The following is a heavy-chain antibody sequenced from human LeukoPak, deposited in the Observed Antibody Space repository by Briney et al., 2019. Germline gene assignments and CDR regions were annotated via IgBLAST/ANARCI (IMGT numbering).Heavy chain of an antibody. CDR3: ARGAVAGKMSWFDP. CDR2: IYYTGGT. V-gene: IGHV4-59*08. D-gene: IGHD6-19*01. J-gene: IGHJ5*02. Sequence: SETLSLTCSVSGGSISSYYWSWIRQPPGKGLEWIGYIYYTGGTNYNPSLKGRVTISLDTSKTQFSLRLSSVTAADTAVYYCARGAVAGKMSWFDPWGQGTLVTVSS. CDR1: GGSISSYY.